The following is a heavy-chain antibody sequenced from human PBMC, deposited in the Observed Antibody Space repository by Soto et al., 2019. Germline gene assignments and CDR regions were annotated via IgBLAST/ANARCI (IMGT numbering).Heavy chain of an antibody. CDR3: ASSYSNYALIDYYYYGMDV. D-gene: IGHD4-4*01. V-gene: IGHV1-3*01. J-gene: IGHJ6*02. CDR1: GYTFTSYA. Sequence: QVQLVQSGAEVKKPAASVKVSCKASGYTFTSYAMHWVRQAPGQRLEWMGWINAGNGNTKYSQKFQGRVTITRDTSASTAYMELSSLRSGDTAVYYCASSYSNYALIDYYYYGMDVWGQGTTVTVSS. CDR2: INAGNGNT.